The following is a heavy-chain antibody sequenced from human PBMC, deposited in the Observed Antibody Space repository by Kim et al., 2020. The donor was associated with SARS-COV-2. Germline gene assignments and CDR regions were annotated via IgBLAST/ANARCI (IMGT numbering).Heavy chain of an antibody. CDR3: ARHRRGYSGYDFGFDY. Sequence: SFQGHVTISADKSTSTAYLQWSSLKASDTAMYYCARHRRGYSGYDFGFDYWGQGTLVTVSS. D-gene: IGHD5-12*01. V-gene: IGHV5-10-1*01. J-gene: IGHJ4*02.